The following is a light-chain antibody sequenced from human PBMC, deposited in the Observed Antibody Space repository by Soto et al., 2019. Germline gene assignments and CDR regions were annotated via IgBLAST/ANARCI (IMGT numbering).Light chain of an antibody. CDR2: LNSDGSH. CDR3: QTWGTGIQV. Sequence: LTQSPSASASLGASVKLTCTLSSGHSSYAIAWHQQQPEKGPRYLMKLNSDGSHSKGDGIPDRFSGSSSGAERYLTISSLQSEDEADYYCQTWGTGIQVFGTGTKLTVL. J-gene: IGLJ1*01. CDR1: SGHSSYA. V-gene: IGLV4-69*01.